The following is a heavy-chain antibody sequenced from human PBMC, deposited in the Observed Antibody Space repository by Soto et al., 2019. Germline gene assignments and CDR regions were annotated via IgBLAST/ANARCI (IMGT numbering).Heavy chain of an antibody. D-gene: IGHD6-19*01. CDR1: GGTFSSYA. V-gene: IGHV1-69*13. J-gene: IGHJ6*02. Sequence: VKVSCKASGGTFSSYAISWVRQAPVQGLEWMGGIIPIFGTANYAQKFQGRVTITADESTSTAYMELSSLRSEDTAVYYCARDAIAVAGWSYYYGMDVWGQGTTVTVSS. CDR2: IIPIFGTA. CDR3: ARDAIAVAGWSYYYGMDV.